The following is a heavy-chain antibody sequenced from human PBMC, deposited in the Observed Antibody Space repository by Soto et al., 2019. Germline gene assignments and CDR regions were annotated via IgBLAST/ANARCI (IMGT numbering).Heavy chain of an antibody. J-gene: IGHJ4*02. CDR3: AKRSPYSSGWYSPIFDY. Sequence: GGSLRLSCSSSGVSFSDYAMSWVRQAPGKGLEWVSVISESGGSTHYADSVRGRFTVSRDNSKNSLSLRMNSLRDEDTAVYFCAKRSPYSSGWYSPIFDYWGQGALVTVSS. CDR2: ISESGGST. D-gene: IGHD6-13*01. V-gene: IGHV3-23*01. CDR1: GVSFSDYA.